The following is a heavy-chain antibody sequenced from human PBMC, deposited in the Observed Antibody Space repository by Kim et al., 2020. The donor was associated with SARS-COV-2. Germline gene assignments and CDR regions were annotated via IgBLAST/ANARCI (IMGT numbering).Heavy chain of an antibody. Sequence: GGSLSLSCAASGFTFSSYAMHWVRQAPGKGLEWVAVISYDGSNKYYADSVKGRFTISRDNSKNTLYLQMNSLRAEDTAVYYCARDPEGSSWNEGWFDPWGQGTLVTVSS. J-gene: IGHJ5*02. D-gene: IGHD6-13*01. CDR3: ARDPEGSSWNEGWFDP. V-gene: IGHV3-30*04. CDR1: GFTFSSYA. CDR2: ISYDGSNK.